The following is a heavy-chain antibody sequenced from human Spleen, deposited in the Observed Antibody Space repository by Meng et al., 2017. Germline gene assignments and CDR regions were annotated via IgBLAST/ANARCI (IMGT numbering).Heavy chain of an antibody. Sequence: SETLSLTCAVSGYSITGSYNWGWIRQSPGKGLEWIGSLYQSGSTYYNPSLKSRVTMSADTSKNQFSLKLTSVTAADTAVYYCAGGAVVTLIFSHAMDVWGQGTTVTVSS. CDR2: LYQSGST. V-gene: IGHV4-38-2*01. CDR3: AGGAVVTLIFSHAMDV. CDR1: GYSITGSYN. J-gene: IGHJ6*02. D-gene: IGHD2-21*02.